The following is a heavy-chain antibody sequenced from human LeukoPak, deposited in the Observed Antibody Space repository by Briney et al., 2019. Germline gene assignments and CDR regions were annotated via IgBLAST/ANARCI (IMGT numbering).Heavy chain of an antibody. CDR1: GGSISSSSYY. J-gene: IGHJ4*02. CDR2: IYYSGST. D-gene: IGHD5-24*01. CDR3: ARDPRRDGYNGSFDY. Sequence: PSETLSLTCTVSGGSISSSSYYWGWIRQPPGKGLEWIGSIYYSGSTYYNPSLKSRVTISVDTSKNQFSLKLSSVTAADTAVYYCARDPRRDGYNGSFDYWGQGTLVTVSS. V-gene: IGHV4-39*07.